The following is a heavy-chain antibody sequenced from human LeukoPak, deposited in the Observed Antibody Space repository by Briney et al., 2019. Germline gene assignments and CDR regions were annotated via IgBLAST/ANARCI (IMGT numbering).Heavy chain of an antibody. J-gene: IGHJ4*02. CDR3: VKDHGVGNNWRNYFDY. D-gene: IGHD1-1*01. V-gene: IGHV3-64D*09. CDR1: GFTFSRYA. CDR2: ISSSGDGT. Sequence: GGSLRLSCSASGFTFSRYAMHWVRQAPGKGLEYVSSISSSGDGTYYADSVKGRFTISRDNSKNTLFLQMSSLRPEDTAVYYCVKDHGVGNNWRNYFDYWGQGTLVTVSS.